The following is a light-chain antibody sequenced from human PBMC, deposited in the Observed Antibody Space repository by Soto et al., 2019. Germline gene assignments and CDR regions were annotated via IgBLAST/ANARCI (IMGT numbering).Light chain of an antibody. CDR3: MQALQSLT. CDR2: FGS. V-gene: IGKV2-28*01. Sequence: EIVMTQSPLTLPVPPGEPASISCRSSQSLLYTNTYNYLDWYVQKPGQSPQLLIYFGSNRAPGVPDRFSGSGSGTDFTLKINRVEAEDVGTYYCMQALQSLTFGQGTRLEIK. CDR1: QSLLYTNTYNY. J-gene: IGKJ5*01.